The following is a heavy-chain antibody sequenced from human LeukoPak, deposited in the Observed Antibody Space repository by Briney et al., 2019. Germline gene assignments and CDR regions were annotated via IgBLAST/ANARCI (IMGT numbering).Heavy chain of an antibody. CDR1: GFTFSTYS. V-gene: IGHV3-48*01. J-gene: IGHJ4*02. Sequence: GGSLRLSCAVSGFTFSTYSMSWVRQCPGKGLKWVSYISSSSRTIYYADSVKGRFTISRDNAKNSVSLQMNSLRAEDTAVYYCARRSSPDYYNSGTNYLFDYWGQGTLVTVSS. D-gene: IGHD3-10*01. CDR2: ISSSSRTI. CDR3: ARRSSPDYYNSGTNYLFDY.